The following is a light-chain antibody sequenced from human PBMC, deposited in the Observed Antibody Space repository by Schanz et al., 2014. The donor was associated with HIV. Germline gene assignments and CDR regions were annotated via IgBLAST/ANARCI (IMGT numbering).Light chain of an antibody. CDR1: RSDVGGYDF. V-gene: IGLV2-14*03. CDR3: SSFTYTSTPVV. CDR2: DVT. Sequence: QSALTQPASVSGSPGQSITISCTGTRSDVGGYDFLPWSPQPPGKAPKLMIYDVTNRPSGVSDRFSGSKSGNTASLTVSGLQAEDEADYYCSSFTYTSTPVVFGGGTKLTVL. J-gene: IGLJ2*01.